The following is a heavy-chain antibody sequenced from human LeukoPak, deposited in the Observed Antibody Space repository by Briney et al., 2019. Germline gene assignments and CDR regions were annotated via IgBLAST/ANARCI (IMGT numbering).Heavy chain of an antibody. Sequence: GGSLRLSCAASGFTFSSYAMSWVRQAPGKGLEWVSGISGSGGNTYYADSVKGRFTISRDNSKNTLFLQMNSLRAEDTAVYYCAKPEIYGSEQSDYWGQGTLVTVSS. CDR1: GFTFSSYA. V-gene: IGHV3-23*01. CDR3: AKPEIYGSEQSDY. J-gene: IGHJ4*02. CDR2: ISGSGGNT. D-gene: IGHD3-10*01.